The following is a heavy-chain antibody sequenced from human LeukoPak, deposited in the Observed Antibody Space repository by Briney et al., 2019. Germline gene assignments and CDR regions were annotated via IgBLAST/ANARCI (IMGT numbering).Heavy chain of an antibody. J-gene: IGHJ4*02. V-gene: IGHV4-59*12. Sequence: SETLSLTCTVSGGSISSYYWSWIRQPPGKGLEWIGYIYYSGSTNYNPSLKSRVTISVDTSKNQFSLKLSSVTAADTAVYYCARGVSPDYWGQGTLVTVSS. CDR1: GGSISSYY. CDR3: ARGVSPDY. CDR2: IYYSGST.